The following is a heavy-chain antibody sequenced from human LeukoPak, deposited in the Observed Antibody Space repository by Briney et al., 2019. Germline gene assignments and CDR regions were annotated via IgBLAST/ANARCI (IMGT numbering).Heavy chain of an antibody. CDR3: AKLPEHNWGSFDY. J-gene: IGHJ4*02. CDR2: ISGSGGST. V-gene: IGHV3-23*01. D-gene: IGHD7-27*01. CDR1: GFTFSSYA. Sequence: PGGSLRLSCAASGFTFSSYAMSWVRQAPGKGLEWVSAISGSGGSTYYADSVKGRFTISRDNSRNTLYLQMNSLRAEDTAVYYCAKLPEHNWGSFDYWGQGTLVTVSS.